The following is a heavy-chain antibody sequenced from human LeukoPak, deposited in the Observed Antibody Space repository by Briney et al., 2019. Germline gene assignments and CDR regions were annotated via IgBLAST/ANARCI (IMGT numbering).Heavy chain of an antibody. V-gene: IGHV1-8*01. D-gene: IGHD2-15*01. CDR3: ARCSVAARKMNDF. CDR2: MNPNRDNT. CDR1: GYIFTSYA. J-gene: IGHJ4*02. Sequence: ASVKVSCMASGYIFTSYAINWVRQATGQGLEWMGWMNPNRDNTGYAQKFQGRVTMTRNNSINTAYLELSSLTSEDTAVYNWARCSVAARKMNDFWGQGTLVTVSS.